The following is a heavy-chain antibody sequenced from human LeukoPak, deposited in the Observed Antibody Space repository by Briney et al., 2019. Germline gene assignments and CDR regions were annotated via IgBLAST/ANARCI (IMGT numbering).Heavy chain of an antibody. CDR1: GYTFTSYD. CDR3: ARGLDIVVVPAASLTFDP. J-gene: IGHJ5*02. Sequence: GASVKDSCKASGYTFTSYDINWVRQATGQGLEWMGWMNPNSGNTGYAQKFQGRVTMTRNTSISTAYMELSSLRSEDTAVYYCARGLDIVVVPAASLTFDPWGQGTLVTVSS. CDR2: MNPNSGNT. V-gene: IGHV1-8*01. D-gene: IGHD2-2*03.